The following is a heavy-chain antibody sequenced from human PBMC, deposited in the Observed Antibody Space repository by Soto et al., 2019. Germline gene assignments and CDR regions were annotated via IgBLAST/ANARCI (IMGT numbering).Heavy chain of an antibody. V-gene: IGHV3-21*01. CDR3: ASRWPQDY. CDR2: ISRSSSYI. CDR1: GFTFSSYA. J-gene: IGHJ4*02. Sequence: GGSLRLSCAASGFTFSSYAMNWVRQAPGRGLEWVSSISRSSSYIYYADSVKGRFTISRDNAKNSLYLQMNSLRAEDTAVYYCASRWPQDYWAQRTLVTVSS.